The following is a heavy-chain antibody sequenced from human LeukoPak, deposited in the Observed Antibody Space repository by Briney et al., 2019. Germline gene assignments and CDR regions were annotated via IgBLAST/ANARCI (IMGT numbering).Heavy chain of an antibody. Sequence: ASLKVSCKASGYTFTGYYLHWVRQAPGQGLEWMGWINPNSDGTNYAQKFQGRVTMTRDTSISTAYMELSSLRSDDTAVYYCARYCDVARCLPFDYWGQGSPVTVSS. CDR2: INPNSDGT. D-gene: IGHD3-16*01. V-gene: IGHV1-2*02. CDR1: GYTFTGYY. CDR3: ARYCDVARCLPFDY. J-gene: IGHJ4*02.